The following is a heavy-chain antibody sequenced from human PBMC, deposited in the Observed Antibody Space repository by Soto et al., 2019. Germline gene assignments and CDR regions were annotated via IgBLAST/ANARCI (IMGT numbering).Heavy chain of an antibody. D-gene: IGHD4-17*01. CDR3: ARGSNDYGDYDWFDP. J-gene: IGHJ5*02. V-gene: IGHV1-18*01. CDR2: ISAYNGNT. CDR1: GYTFTSYG. Sequence: ASVKVSCKASGYTFTSYGISWVRQAPGQGLEWMGWISAYNGNTNYAQKLQGRVTMTTDTSTSTAYMELRSLRSDDTAVYYCARGSNDYGDYDWFDPWGQGTLVTVSP.